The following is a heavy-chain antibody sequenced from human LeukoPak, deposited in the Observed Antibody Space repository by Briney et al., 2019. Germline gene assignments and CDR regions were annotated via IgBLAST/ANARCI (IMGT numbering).Heavy chain of an antibody. V-gene: IGHV4-39*07. CDR1: GGSISSSSYY. CDR2: IYYSGST. J-gene: IGHJ4*02. CDR3: ARAVLNSGWEDY. Sequence: SETLSLTCTVSGGSISSSSYYWGWIRQPPGKGLEWIGSIYYSGSTYYNPSLKSRVTISVDTSKNQFSLQLSSVTAADTAVYYCARAVLNSGWEDYWGQGTLVTVSS. D-gene: IGHD6-19*01.